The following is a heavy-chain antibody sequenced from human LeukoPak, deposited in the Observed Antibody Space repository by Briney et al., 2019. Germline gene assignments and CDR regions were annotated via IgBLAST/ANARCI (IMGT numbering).Heavy chain of an antibody. CDR3: ASSLRSPHYDFWSGYWYWFDP. CDR2: IYTSGST. Sequence: SETLSLTCTVSGGSLSCYYWSWIRQPAGKGLEWIGRIYTSGSTNYKPSLKSRVAMSVDTSKNQFSLKLSSVTAADTAVYYCASSLRSPHYDFWSGYWYWFDPWGQGTLVTVSS. J-gene: IGHJ5*02. D-gene: IGHD3-3*01. CDR1: GGSLSCYY. V-gene: IGHV4-4*07.